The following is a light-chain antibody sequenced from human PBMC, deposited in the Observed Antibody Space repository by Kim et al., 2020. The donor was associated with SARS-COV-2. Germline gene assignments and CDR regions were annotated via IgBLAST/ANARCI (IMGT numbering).Light chain of an antibody. J-gene: IGLJ3*02. CDR1: SGYSNYA. Sequence: HPVLTQSPSASASLGASVKLTCTLNSGYSNYAVAWHQQQPEKGPRYLMKLNSDGSHSKGDGIPDRFSGSSSGAERYLTISSLQSEDEADYYCQTWLTGPWVFGGGTQLTVL. CDR3: QTWLTGPWV. V-gene: IGLV4-69*02. CDR2: LNSDGSH.